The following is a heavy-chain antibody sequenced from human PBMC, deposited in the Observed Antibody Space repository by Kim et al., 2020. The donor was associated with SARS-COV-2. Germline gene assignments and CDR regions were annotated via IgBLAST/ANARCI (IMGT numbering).Heavy chain of an antibody. CDR3: ARVYGDYDYYFDY. Sequence: GGSLRLSCAASGFTFSSYWMSWVRQAPGKGLEWVANINQDGSEKYYGDSVKGRFTISRDNAKNSLYLQMNSLRAEDTAVYYCARVYGDYDYYFDYWGQGTLVTVSS. V-gene: IGHV3-7*04. D-gene: IGHD4-17*01. CDR1: GFTFSSYW. J-gene: IGHJ4*02. CDR2: INQDGSEK.